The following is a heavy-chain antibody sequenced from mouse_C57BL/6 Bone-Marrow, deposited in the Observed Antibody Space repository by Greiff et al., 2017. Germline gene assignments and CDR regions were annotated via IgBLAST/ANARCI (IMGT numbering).Heavy chain of an antibody. Sequence: QVQLQQPGAELVRPGSSVKLSCKASGYTFTSYWMDWVKQRPGQGLEWIGNIYPSDSETHYNQQFKDKATLTVDKSSSTAYMQLSSLTSEDSAVYYCARRSYWDYWGQGTTLTVSS. V-gene: IGHV1-61*01. J-gene: IGHJ2*01. CDR2: IYPSDSET. CDR3: ARRSYWDY. CDR1: GYTFTSYW.